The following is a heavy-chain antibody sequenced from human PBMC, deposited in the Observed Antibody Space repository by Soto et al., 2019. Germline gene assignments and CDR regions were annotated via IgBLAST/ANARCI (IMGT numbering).Heavy chain of an antibody. D-gene: IGHD6-13*01. Sequence: GGSLRLSCAASGFTFSSYGMHWVRQAPGKGLEWVAVISYDGSNKYYADSVKGRFTISRDNSKNTLYLQMNSLRAEDTAVYYCARRSEDSYSSSWYRNHYYYYYGMDVWGQGTTVTVSS. V-gene: IGHV3-30*03. CDR1: GFTFSSYG. J-gene: IGHJ6*02. CDR3: ARRSEDSYSSSWYRNHYYYYYGMDV. CDR2: ISYDGSNK.